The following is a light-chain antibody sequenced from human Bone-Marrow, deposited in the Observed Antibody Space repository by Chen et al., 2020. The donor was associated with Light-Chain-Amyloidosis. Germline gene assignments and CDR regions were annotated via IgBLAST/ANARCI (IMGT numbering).Light chain of an antibody. CDR3: PGWARSGGRRV. CDR2: DDS. J-gene: IGLJ3*02. Sequence: SYVLTQPSSVSVAPGQTATIACGGNNIGSTSVHWYQLTPGQAPLLVVYDDSDRPSGIPERLSGSNSGNTATLTIGVVEAGDEADYYCPGWARSGGRRVFGGGTKLTVL. V-gene: IGLV3-21*02. CDR1: NIGSTS.